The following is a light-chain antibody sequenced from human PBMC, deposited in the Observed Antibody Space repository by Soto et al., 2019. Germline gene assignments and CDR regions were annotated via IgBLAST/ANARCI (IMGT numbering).Light chain of an antibody. Sequence: DIVLTQSPVTLSLSPGERATLSCRASQSLRSSYLAWYQQTPGEAPRLLMHGASDRADGFTDRFSGSVSETDFTLTISTLEPEDFAVYYCHCQQFAHSSLYTFGQGTKVEMK. CDR2: GAS. J-gene: IGKJ2*01. CDR3: HCQQFAHSSLYT. V-gene: IGKV3-20*01. CDR1: QSLRSSY.